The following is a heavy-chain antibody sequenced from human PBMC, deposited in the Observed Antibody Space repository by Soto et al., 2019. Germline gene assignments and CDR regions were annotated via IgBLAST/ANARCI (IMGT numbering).Heavy chain of an antibody. CDR1: GGSISSSSYY. V-gene: IGHV4-39*01. Sequence: SETLSLTCTVSGGSISSSSYYWGWIRQPPGKGLEWIGSIYYSGSTYYNPSLKSRVTISVDTSKNQFSLKLSSVTAADTAVYYCARQGVGYSSSWQFDYWGQGTLVTASS. J-gene: IGHJ4*02. D-gene: IGHD6-13*01. CDR3: ARQGVGYSSSWQFDY. CDR2: IYYSGST.